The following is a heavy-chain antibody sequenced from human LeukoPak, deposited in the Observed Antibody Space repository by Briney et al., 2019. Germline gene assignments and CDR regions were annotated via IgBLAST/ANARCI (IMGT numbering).Heavy chain of an antibody. V-gene: IGHV3-30*02. CDR1: GFTFSSYG. J-gene: IGHJ3*02. CDR2: IRYDGSNK. CDR3: AKYLGSSGWYDAFDI. D-gene: IGHD6-19*01. Sequence: PGGSLRLSCAASGFTFSSYGMHWVRQAPGKGLEWVAFIRYDGSNKYYADSVKGRFTISRDNSKNTLYLQMNSLRAEDTALYYCAKYLGSSGWYDAFDIWCQSTIFTFSS.